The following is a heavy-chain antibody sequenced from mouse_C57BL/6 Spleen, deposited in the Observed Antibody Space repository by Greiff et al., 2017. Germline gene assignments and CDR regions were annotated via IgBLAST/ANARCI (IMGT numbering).Heavy chain of an antibody. J-gene: IGHJ2*01. CDR1: GFSLTSYG. CDR2: IWSGGST. Sequence: QVQLQQSGPGLVQPSQSLSITCTVSGFSLTSYGVHWVRQSPGKGLEWLGVIWSGGSTDYNAAFMSRLSITKDNAKSQVFFKMNSLQAADTAIYYCAKGDYGSSYDYFGYWGQGTTLTVSS. D-gene: IGHD1-1*01. V-gene: IGHV2-5*01. CDR3: AKGDYGSSYDYFGY.